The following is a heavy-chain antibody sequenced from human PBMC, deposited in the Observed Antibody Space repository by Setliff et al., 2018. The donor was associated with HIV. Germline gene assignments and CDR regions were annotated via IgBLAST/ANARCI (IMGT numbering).Heavy chain of an antibody. V-gene: IGHV3-48*01. D-gene: IGHD2-2*01. CDR1: RFTFSTYG. CDR3: AKEQVPAAIQFHYYYMDV. Sequence: AGGSLRLSCAASRFTFSTYGMNWVRQAPGKGLEWVSYISSRSSNIFYAESVKGRFTISRDNAKNSLYLQMNSLRVEDTAVYYCAKEQVPAAIQFHYYYMDVWGKGTTVTVSS. CDR2: ISSRSSNI. J-gene: IGHJ6*03.